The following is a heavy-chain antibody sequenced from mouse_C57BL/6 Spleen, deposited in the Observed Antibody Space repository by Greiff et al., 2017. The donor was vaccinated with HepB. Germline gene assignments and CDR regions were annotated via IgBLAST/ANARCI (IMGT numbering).Heavy chain of an antibody. Sequence: EVQLQESGPGLVKPSQSLSLTCSVTGYSITSGYYWNWIRQFPGNKLEWMGYISYDGSNNYNPSLNNRISITRDTSKNQFFLKLNSVTTEDTATYYCARDEDYYGRGYFDVWGTGTTVTVSS. CDR2: ISYDGSN. CDR1: GYSITSGYY. V-gene: IGHV3-6*01. J-gene: IGHJ1*03. D-gene: IGHD1-1*01. CDR3: ARDEDYYGRGYFDV.